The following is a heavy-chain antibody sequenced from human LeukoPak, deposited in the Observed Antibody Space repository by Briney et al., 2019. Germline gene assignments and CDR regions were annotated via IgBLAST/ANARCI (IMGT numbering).Heavy chain of an antibody. V-gene: IGHV1-69*04. CDR3: ARDDSSSWYGNWFDP. CDR1: GGTFSSYA. D-gene: IGHD6-13*01. Sequence: SSVKVSCNGSGGTFSSYAISWVRHAPGQGLGLMGRIIPIFGIATNAQKFQGRVTITADKSTSTAYMELSRLRAEATAVYYCARDDSSSWYGNWFDPWGQGTLVTVSS. CDR2: IIPIFGIA. J-gene: IGHJ5*02.